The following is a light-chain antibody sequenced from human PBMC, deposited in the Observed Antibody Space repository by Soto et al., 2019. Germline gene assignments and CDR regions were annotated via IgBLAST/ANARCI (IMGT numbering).Light chain of an antibody. Sequence: EIVLTQSPATLSSFPGDRVTLSCRASQAGNTRLAWYQHKPGQAPRLLIYLASNRAAGVPARFSGSGSGTDFTLTISNVEPEDFAVYYCHQRQSWPRTFGQGTTVDIK. CDR3: HQRQSWPRT. V-gene: IGKV3-11*01. CDR1: QAGNTR. CDR2: LAS. J-gene: IGKJ1*01.